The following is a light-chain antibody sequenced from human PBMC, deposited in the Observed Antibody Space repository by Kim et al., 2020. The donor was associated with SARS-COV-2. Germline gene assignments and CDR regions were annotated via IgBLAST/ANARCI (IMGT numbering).Light chain of an antibody. J-gene: IGKJ5*01. CDR3: QHYGTSPFT. CDR2: GAS. Sequence: EIVLTQSPGTLSLSPGERVTLSCRASQTISHSYLAWYQQKPGQAPRVLMYGASYRAIGVPDRFSGSGSGTDFTLTISRLEPEDFAVYYWQHYGTSPFTVGRGTRLEIK. CDR1: QTISHSY. V-gene: IGKV3-20*01.